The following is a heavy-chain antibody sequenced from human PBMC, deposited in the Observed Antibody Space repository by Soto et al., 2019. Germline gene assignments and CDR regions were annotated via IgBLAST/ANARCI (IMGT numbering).Heavy chain of an antibody. V-gene: IGHV1-18*01. CDR1: GYTFTSYG. Sequence: ASVKVSCKASGYTFTSYGISWVRQAPGQGLEWMGWISAYNGNTNYARKLQGRVTMTTGTSTSTAYMELRSLRSDDTAVYYCARSYVRGVIITGYYYYYGMDVWGQGTTVTVSS. CDR2: ISAYNGNT. CDR3: ARSYVRGVIITGYYYYYGMDV. D-gene: IGHD3-10*02. J-gene: IGHJ6*02.